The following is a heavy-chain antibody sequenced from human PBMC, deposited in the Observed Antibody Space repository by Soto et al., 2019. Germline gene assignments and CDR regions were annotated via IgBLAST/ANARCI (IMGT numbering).Heavy chain of an antibody. CDR1: GYTFTSYG. Sequence: QVKLVQSGAEVKKPGASVKVSCKASGYTFTSYGISWVRQAPGQGLEWMGWISAYNGNTNYAQKLQGRVTMTTDTSTSTAYMELRSLRSDDTAVYYCARDTAMVIPYYYGMDVWGQGTTVTVSS. CDR3: ARDTAMVIPYYYGMDV. CDR2: ISAYNGNT. V-gene: IGHV1-18*01. J-gene: IGHJ6*02. D-gene: IGHD5-18*01.